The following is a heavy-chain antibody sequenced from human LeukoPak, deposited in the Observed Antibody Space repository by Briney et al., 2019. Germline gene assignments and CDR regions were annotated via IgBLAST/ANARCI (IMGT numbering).Heavy chain of an antibody. CDR2: ISSNGGST. V-gene: IGHV3-64*01. D-gene: IGHD6-19*01. CDR1: GFTFSSYA. CDR3: ARSYRSGWYYFDY. Sequence: GGSLRLSCAASGFTFSSYAIHWVRQAPGKGLESVSGISSNGGSTYYANSVKGRFTISRDDSKNTLYLQMGSLRAEDMAVYYCARSYRSGWYYFDYWGQGTRVTVSS. J-gene: IGHJ4*02.